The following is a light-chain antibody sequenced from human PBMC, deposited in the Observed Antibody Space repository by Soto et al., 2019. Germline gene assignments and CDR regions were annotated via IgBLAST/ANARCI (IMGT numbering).Light chain of an antibody. CDR1: QSVSSN. J-gene: IGKJ5*01. Sequence: EIVMTQSPATLSVSPWERATLSCRASQSVSSNLAWYQQKPGQAPRLLIYGASTRATGIPARFSGSGSGTEFTLTISSLQSEDFAVYYCQQYNNWPREIFGQGTRLEIK. CDR3: QQYNNWPREI. CDR2: GAS. V-gene: IGKV3-15*01.